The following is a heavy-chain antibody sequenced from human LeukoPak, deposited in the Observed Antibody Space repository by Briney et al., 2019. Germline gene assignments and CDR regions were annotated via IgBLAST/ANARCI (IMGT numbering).Heavy chain of an antibody. V-gene: IGHV3-48*03. Sequence: GGSLRLSCAASGFTFSSYEMNWVRQAPGKGLEWVSYISSSGSTIYYADSVRGRFTISRDNGKNSLYLQMNSLRAEDTAVYYCAELGITMIGGVWGKGTTVTISS. D-gene: IGHD3-10*02. J-gene: IGHJ6*04. CDR3: AELGITMIGGV. CDR2: ISSSGSTI. CDR1: GFTFSSYE.